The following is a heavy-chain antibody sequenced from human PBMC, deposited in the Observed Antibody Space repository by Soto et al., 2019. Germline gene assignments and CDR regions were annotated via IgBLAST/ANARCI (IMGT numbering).Heavy chain of an antibody. CDR2: IFYSGST. J-gene: IGHJ4*02. Sequence: PSETLSLTCTVSGGSISSSSYYWGWIRQPPGKGLEWIGSIFYSGSTYYNPSLKSRVTISVDTSKNQFSLKLSSVTAADTAVYYCARGGLGFAYGDSKPFDYWGQGTLVPVSA. CDR3: ARGGLGFAYGDSKPFDY. D-gene: IGHD4-17*01. CDR1: GGSISSSSYY. V-gene: IGHV4-39*07.